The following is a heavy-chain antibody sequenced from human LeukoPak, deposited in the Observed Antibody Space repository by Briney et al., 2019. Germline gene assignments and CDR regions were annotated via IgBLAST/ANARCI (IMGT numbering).Heavy chain of an antibody. J-gene: IGHJ4*02. Sequence: GGSLRLSCAASGFTFSGSAMHWVRQASGKGLEWVGRIRSKANSYATAYAASVKGRFTISRDDSKNTAYLQMNSLKTEDTAVYYCTARTEMATIVDYWGQGTLVTVSS. CDR2: IRSKANSYAT. V-gene: IGHV3-73*01. CDR1: GFTFSGSA. D-gene: IGHD5-24*01. CDR3: TARTEMATIVDY.